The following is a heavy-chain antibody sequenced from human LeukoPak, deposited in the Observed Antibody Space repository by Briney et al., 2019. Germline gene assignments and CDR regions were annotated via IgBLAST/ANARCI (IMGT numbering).Heavy chain of an antibody. V-gene: IGHV4-34*01. D-gene: IGHD2-8*01. J-gene: IGHJ4*02. CDR2: INHSGST. CDR3: ARGLGVLDY. CDR1: GGSFSGYY. Sequence: SETLSLTCAVYGGSFSGYYWSWIRQPPGKGLEWIGGINHSGSTNYNPSLKSRVTISVDTSKNQFSLKLSSVTAADTAVYYCARGLGVLDYWGQGTLVTVSS.